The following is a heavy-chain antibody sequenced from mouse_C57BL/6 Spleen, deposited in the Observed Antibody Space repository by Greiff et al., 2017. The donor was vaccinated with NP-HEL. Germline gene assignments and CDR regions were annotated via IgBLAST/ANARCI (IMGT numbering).Heavy chain of an antibody. CDR1: GYTFTSYW. D-gene: IGHD2-3*01. CDR3: ARYWDGYYPLFDY. Sequence: VKLMESGAELAKPGASVKLSCKASGYTFTSYWMHWVKQRPGQGLEWIGYINPSSGYTKYNQKFKDKATLTADKSSSTAYMQLSSLTYEDSAVYYCARYWDGYYPLFDYWGQGTTLTVSS. J-gene: IGHJ2*01. V-gene: IGHV1-7*01. CDR2: INPSSGYT.